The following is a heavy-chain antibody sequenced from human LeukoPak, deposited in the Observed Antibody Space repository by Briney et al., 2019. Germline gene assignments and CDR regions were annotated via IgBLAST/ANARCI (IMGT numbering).Heavy chain of an antibody. J-gene: IGHJ1*01. Sequence: GGSLRLSCAASGFTFSTYWIHWVRQAPGKGLVWVSRIKSDGGTNYADSVKGRFTISRDNAKKTVSLQMNSLRPEDTGVYYCARAPSEIGGYYPEYFRHWGQGTLATVSS. D-gene: IGHD3-22*01. CDR3: ARAPSEIGGYYPEYFRH. V-gene: IGHV3-74*01. CDR2: IKSDGGT. CDR1: GFTFSTYW.